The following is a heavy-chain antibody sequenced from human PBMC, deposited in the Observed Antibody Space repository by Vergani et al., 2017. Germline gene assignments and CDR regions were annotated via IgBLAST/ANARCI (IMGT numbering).Heavy chain of an antibody. J-gene: IGHJ4*02. CDR1: GYSISSGYY. CDR3: ARDFLAPVVVAATPSDY. Sequence: QVQLQESGPGLVTPSETLSLTCTVSGYSISSGYYWGWIRQPPGKGLEWIGSIYHSGSTYYNPSLKSRVTISVDTSKNQFSLKLSSVTAADTAVYYSARDFLAPVVVAATPSDYWGQGTLVTVSS. CDR2: IYHSGST. D-gene: IGHD2-15*01. V-gene: IGHV4-38-2*02.